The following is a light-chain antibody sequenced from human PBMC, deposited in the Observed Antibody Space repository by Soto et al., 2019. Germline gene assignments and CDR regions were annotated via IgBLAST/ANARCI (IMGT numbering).Light chain of an antibody. J-gene: IGKJ2*01. Sequence: DIPMTQSPPSVSASVGDRVTLTCRASQDIANWVAWYQQKPGTAPKALIFTATTLRRGVPSRFSGSGSGTEFSLTISSLQPEDFATYYCHRSHTFPFAFGQGTKVEMK. CDR1: QDIANW. CDR3: HRSHTFPFA. CDR2: TAT. V-gene: IGKV1-12*01.